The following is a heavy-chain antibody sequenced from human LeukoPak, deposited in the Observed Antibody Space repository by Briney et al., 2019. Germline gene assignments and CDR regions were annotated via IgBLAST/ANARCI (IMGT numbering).Heavy chain of an antibody. CDR1: GFTFSTYA. V-gene: IGHV3-64*01. D-gene: IGHD2/OR15-2a*01. CDR2: ITTNGGST. CDR3: ARGYVLLDY. J-gene: IGHJ4*02. Sequence: GGSLRLSCAASGFTFSTYAMHWVRQAPGKGLEYVSAITTNGGSTYYANSEKGRFTISRDNSKNTLYLQMGSLRAEDMAVYYCARGYVLLDYWGQGTLVTVSS.